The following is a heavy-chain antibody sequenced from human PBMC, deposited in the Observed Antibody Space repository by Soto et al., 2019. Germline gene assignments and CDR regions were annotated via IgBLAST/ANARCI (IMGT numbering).Heavy chain of an antibody. J-gene: IGHJ4*02. D-gene: IGHD6-13*01. CDR3: ARDRGIAAAGTSFDY. Sequence: EVQLVESGGGLVKPGGSLRLSCAASGFTFSSYSMNWVRQAPGKGLEWVSSISSSSSYIYYADSVKGRFTISRDNAKNSLYQQMNSLRAADTAVYYCARDRGIAAAGTSFDYWGQGTLVTVSS. CDR2: ISSSSSYI. V-gene: IGHV3-21*01. CDR1: GFTFSSYS.